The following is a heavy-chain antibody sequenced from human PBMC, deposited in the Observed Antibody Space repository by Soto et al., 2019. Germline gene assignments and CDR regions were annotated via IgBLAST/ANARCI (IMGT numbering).Heavy chain of an antibody. Sequence: QVQLQESGPGLVKPSQTLSLTCTVSGGSISSGGYYWSWIRQHPGKGLEWIGYIDYSGSTYYNPSLKSRVTISVDTSKNQFSLKLSSVTAADTAVYYCARDGADIAMVRGLSTNWYFDLWGRGTLVTVSS. CDR1: GGSISSGGYY. D-gene: IGHD3-10*01. CDR3: ARDGADIAMVRGLSTNWYFDL. J-gene: IGHJ2*01. V-gene: IGHV4-31*03. CDR2: IDYSGST.